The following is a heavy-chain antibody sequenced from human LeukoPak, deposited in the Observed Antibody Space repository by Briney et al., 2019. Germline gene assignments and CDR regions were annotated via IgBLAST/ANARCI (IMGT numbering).Heavy chain of an antibody. V-gene: IGHV1-46*01. CDR3: ARDSSYYYDSSGYSGFDY. CDR2: VNPSGGST. CDR1: GYTFTSYA. J-gene: IGHJ4*02. Sequence: ASVKVSCKASGYTFTSYAMNWVRQAPGQGLEWMGIVNPSGGSTSYAQKFQGRVTMTRDTSTSTVYMELSSLRSEDTAVYYCARDSSYYYDSSGYSGFDYWGQGTLVTVSS. D-gene: IGHD3-22*01.